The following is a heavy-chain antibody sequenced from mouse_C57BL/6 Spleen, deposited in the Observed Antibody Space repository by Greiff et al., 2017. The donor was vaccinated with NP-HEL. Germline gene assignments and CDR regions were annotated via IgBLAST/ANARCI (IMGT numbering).Heavy chain of an antibody. D-gene: IGHD1-2*01. CDR2: ISYSGST. CDR3: ARTARIKY. Sequence: VQLKQSGPGLVKPSQSLSLTCTVTGYSITSGYGWNWIRQFPGNKLEWMGYISYSGSTNYNPSLKSRNSITRDTSKNPFFLQLNSVTTEDTATYYCARTARIKYWGQGTTLTVSS. V-gene: IGHV3-2*02. J-gene: IGHJ2*01. CDR1: GYSITSGYG.